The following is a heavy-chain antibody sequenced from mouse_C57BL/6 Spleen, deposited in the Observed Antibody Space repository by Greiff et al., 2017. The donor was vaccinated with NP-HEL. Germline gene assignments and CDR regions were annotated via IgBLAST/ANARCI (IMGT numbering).Heavy chain of an antibody. CDR2: IDPSDSYT. Sequence: QVQLQQPGAELVKPGASVKLSCKASGYTFTSYWMQWVKQRPGQGLEWIGEIDPSDSYTNYNQKFKGKATLTVDKSSSTAYMQLSSLTSEDSAVYYCAIGTVVAPGFAYWGQGTLVTVSA. J-gene: IGHJ3*01. CDR1: GYTFTSYW. D-gene: IGHD1-1*01. CDR3: AIGTVVAPGFAY. V-gene: IGHV1-50*01.